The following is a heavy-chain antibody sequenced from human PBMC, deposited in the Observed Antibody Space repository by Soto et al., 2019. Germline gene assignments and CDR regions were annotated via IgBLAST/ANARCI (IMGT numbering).Heavy chain of an antibody. CDR1: GFTFSSYR. CDR2: IKQDGSEK. D-gene: IGHD2-2*01. Sequence: GGSLRLSCAASGFTFSSYRMSWVRQVPGKGLEWVANIKQDGSEKNYVDSVKGRFTISGDNAKNSLYLQMNSLRVEDTAVYYCARDFTWGYCSSKSCYNYSYMDVWGKGTTVTVSS. V-gene: IGHV3-7*01. CDR3: ARDFTWGYCSSKSCYNYSYMDV. J-gene: IGHJ6*03.